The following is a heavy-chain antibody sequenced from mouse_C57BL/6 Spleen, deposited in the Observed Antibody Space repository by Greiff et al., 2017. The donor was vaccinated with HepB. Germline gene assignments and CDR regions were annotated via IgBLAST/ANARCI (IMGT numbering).Heavy chain of an antibody. J-gene: IGHJ2*01. CDR3: ARDYYGSRSYFDY. V-gene: IGHV1-7*01. CDR2: INPSSGYT. CDR1: GYTFTSYW. D-gene: IGHD1-1*01. Sequence: VQLQQSGADLAKPGASVKLSCKASGYTFTSYWMHWVKQRPGQGLEWIGYINPSSGYTKYNQKFKDKATLTADKSSSTAYMQLSSLTYEDSAVYYCARDYYGSRSYFDYWGQGTTLTVSS.